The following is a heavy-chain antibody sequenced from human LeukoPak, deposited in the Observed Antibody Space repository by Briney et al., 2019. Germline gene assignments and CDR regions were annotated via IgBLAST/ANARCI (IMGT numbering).Heavy chain of an antibody. CDR2: IYYSGST. CDR3: ARSVHNWNDYFGY. Sequence: SETLSLTCTVSGGSITSYYWSWIRQPPGKGLEWIGYIYYSGSTNYNPSLKSRVTTSVDTSKNQFSLKLSSVTAADTAVYYCARSVHNWNDYFGYWGQGTLVTVSS. V-gene: IGHV4-59*01. D-gene: IGHD1-20*01. CDR1: GGSITSYY. J-gene: IGHJ4*01.